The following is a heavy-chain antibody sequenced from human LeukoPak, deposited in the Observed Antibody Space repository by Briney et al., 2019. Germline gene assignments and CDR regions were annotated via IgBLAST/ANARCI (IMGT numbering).Heavy chain of an antibody. Sequence: GGSLRLSCAASGFTFSSYSMNWVRQAPGKGLEWVSSISSSSSYIYYADSVKGRFTISRDNAKNSLYLRMNSLRAEDTAVYYCAREVGSGSSAGYWGQGTLVTVSS. CDR2: ISSSSSYI. CDR3: AREVGSGSSAGY. J-gene: IGHJ4*02. D-gene: IGHD1-26*01. V-gene: IGHV3-21*01. CDR1: GFTFSSYS.